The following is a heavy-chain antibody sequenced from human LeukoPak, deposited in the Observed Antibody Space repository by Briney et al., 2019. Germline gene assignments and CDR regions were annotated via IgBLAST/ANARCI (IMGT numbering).Heavy chain of an antibody. J-gene: IGHJ4*02. CDR1: GYTFTSYA. V-gene: IGHV1-3*01. D-gene: IGHD3-22*01. CDR2: INAGNGNT. CDR3: ATGMYYYDSSGFDY. Sequence: ASVKVSCKASGYTFTSYAMHWVRQTPGQRLEWMGWINAGNGNTKYSQRFQGRVTITRDTSASTAYMELSSLRSEDTAVYYCATGMYYYDSSGFDYWGQGTLVTVSS.